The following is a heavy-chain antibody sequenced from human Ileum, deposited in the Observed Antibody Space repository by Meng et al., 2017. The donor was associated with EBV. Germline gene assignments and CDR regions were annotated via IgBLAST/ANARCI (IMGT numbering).Heavy chain of an antibody. D-gene: IGHD1-7*01. CDR3: GRDQGRELINH. Sequence: QVQLQESGPGLVEPSGTLSLTCTVSGDSISSDIWWRWVRQPPGKGLEWIGEVYHRGDTNYNPSLKSRVDISVDKSKNQFYLSLFSVTAADTAVYYCGRDQGRELINHWGQGTLVTVSS. CDR1: GDSISSDIW. V-gene: IGHV4-4*02. J-gene: IGHJ4*02. CDR2: VYHRGDT.